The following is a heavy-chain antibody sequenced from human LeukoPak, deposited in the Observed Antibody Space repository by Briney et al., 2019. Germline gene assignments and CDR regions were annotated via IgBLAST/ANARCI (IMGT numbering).Heavy chain of an antibody. D-gene: IGHD2-15*01. J-gene: IGHJ4*02. CDR2: IRKDGSDK. CDR1: GFIFSTNG. Sequence: GGSLRLSCAASGFIFSTNGIHWVRQAPGKGLEWVSYIRKDGSDKYYAGSVKGRFTISRDNSKNMVILQMNSLRPEDTALYYCAKDDQWSLDHWGQGALVTVSS. CDR3: AKDDQWSLDH. V-gene: IGHV3-30*02.